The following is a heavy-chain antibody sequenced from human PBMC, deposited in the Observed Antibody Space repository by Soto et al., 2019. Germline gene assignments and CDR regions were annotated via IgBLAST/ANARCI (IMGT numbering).Heavy chain of an antibody. CDR2: ISSNSAYI. V-gene: IGHV3-21*01. J-gene: IGHJ5*02. D-gene: IGHD6-13*01. CDR3: TRDASRDSSARGWFDP. CDR1: VFTFLSFT. Sequence: GWSLRLSCASSVFTFLSFTMKWVRQAPGKGLKWVSTISSNSAYIYYTDALRGRFTISRDNAKNSLHLQMNSLRAEDTAVYYCTRDASRDSSARGWFDPWGPGTLVTVSS.